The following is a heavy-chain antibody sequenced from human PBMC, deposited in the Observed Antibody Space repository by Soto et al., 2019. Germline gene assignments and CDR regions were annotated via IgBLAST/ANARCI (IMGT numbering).Heavy chain of an antibody. CDR3: ARDYRAD. Sequence: GGSLRLSCASSGFTFSSFWMSWVRQAPGKGPEWVASISQDGNNKQYVDSVKGRFTISRDNAENSLYLQMNSLRAEDTAVYYCARDYRADWGLGTLVTVSS. V-gene: IGHV3-7*01. D-gene: IGHD1-26*01. J-gene: IGHJ4*02. CDR1: GFTFSSFW. CDR2: ISQDGNNK.